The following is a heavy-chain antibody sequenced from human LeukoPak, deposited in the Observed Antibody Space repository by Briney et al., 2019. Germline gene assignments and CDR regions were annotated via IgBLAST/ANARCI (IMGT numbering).Heavy chain of an antibody. CDR1: GFTFSSYA. D-gene: IGHD6-19*01. CDR2: INADGSTT. J-gene: IGHJ4*02. V-gene: IGHV3-74*01. Sequence: GGSLRLSCAASGFTFSSYAMNWVRQAPGKGLVWVSRINADGSTTSYADSVRGRFTISRDNAKNTLYLQMNSLRAEDTAVYYCATLISGWSLYWGQGTLVTVSS. CDR3: ATLISGWSLY.